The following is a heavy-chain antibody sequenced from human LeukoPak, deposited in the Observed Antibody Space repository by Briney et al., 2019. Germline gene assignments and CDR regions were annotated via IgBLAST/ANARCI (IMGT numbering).Heavy chain of an antibody. Sequence: GGSLRLSCAASGFTFSNYWMHWVRQAPGKGLVWVSRINSDGSSTRFADSVKGRFTISRDNAKNTVYLQMNSLRAEDTAVYYCARDLGWFGELSESAALDIWGLGTMVTVSS. CDR3: ARDLGWFGELSESAALDI. J-gene: IGHJ3*02. V-gene: IGHV3-74*01. CDR1: GFTFSNYW. CDR2: INSDGSST. D-gene: IGHD3-10*01.